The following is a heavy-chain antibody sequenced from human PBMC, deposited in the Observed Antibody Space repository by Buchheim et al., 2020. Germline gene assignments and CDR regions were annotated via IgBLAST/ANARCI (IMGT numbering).Heavy chain of an antibody. CDR3: ARDGIRGKFSSYYFDP. CDR2: ISYDGSNK. V-gene: IGHV3-30-3*01. Sequence: QVQLVESGGGVVQPGRSLRLSCAASGFTFSSYAMHWVRQAPGKGLEWVAVISYDGSNKYYADSVKGRFTISRDNSKNTLYLQMNSLRAEDTAVYYCARDGIRGKFSSYYFDPWGQGTL. CDR1: GFTFSSYA. J-gene: IGHJ5*02. D-gene: IGHD1-26*01.